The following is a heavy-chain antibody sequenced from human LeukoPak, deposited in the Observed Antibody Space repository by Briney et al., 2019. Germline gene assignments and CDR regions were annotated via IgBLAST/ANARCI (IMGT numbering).Heavy chain of an antibody. CDR3: ATRISEPDDAFDM. CDR2: ISSSSSYI. V-gene: IGHV3-21*01. CDR1: GFTFSSYS. D-gene: IGHD1-26*01. Sequence: PGGSLRLSCAASGFTFSSYSMNWVRQAPGKGLEWVSSISSSSSYIYYADSVKGRFTISRDNAKNSLYLQMNSLRAEDTAVYYCATRISEPDDAFDMWGQGTMVTVSS. J-gene: IGHJ3*02.